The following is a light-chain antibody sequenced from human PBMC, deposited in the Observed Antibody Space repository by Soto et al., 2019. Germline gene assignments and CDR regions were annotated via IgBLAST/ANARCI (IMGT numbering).Light chain of an antibody. V-gene: IGKV1-39*01. CDR2: STS. J-gene: IGKJ5*01. Sequence: DIQMTQSPSSLSASVGDRVSITCRASQTISKYLNWFQQKPGEAPSLLIYSTSTLQSGVPSRFSGSGSGTDFTLTITNLQPEDFATYYCEQGYNIPFTFGQGTRLEI. CDR1: QTISKY. CDR3: EQGYNIPFT.